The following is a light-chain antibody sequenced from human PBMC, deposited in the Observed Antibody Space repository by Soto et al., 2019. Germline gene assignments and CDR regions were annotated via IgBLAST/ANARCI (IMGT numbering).Light chain of an antibody. J-gene: IGLJ2*01. CDR3: AAWDNNLGGPA. CDR1: NSNIGSKY. CDR2: RNN. Sequence: QSVLTQPPSASGTPGQRVSISCSGSNSNIGSKYVYWDQQLPGTAPKLLMYRNNQRPSGVPDRFSGSKSGTSHSLAISGLRSEDEADYYCAAWDNNLGGPAFGGGTKLTVL. V-gene: IGLV1-47*01.